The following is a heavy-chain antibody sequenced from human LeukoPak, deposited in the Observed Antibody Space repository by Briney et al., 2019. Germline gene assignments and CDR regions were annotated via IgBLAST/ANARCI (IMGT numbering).Heavy chain of an antibody. J-gene: IGHJ4*02. V-gene: IGHV1-8*01. D-gene: IGHD4-17*01. CDR1: GYTFTSYD. CDR3: ARGGSLRRTVTTLGY. Sequence: ASVKVSCKASGYTFTSYDINWVRQPTGQGLEWMGWMNPNSGNTGYAQKFQGRVTMTRNTSISTAYMELSSLRSEDTAVYYCARGGSLRRTVTTLGYWGQGTLVTVSS. CDR2: MNPNSGNT.